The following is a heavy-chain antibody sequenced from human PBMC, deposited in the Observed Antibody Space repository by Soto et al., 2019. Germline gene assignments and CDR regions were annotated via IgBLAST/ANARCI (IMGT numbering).Heavy chain of an antibody. D-gene: IGHD6-19*01. Sequence: GESLKISCRGSGYSFTGYWVSWVRQMPGKGLEWMGRIDPSDSYTNYSPSFQGHVTISADKSISTAYLQWSSLKASDTAMYYCATSSGWYGGHNWFDPWGQGTLVTVSS. CDR2: IDPSDSYT. V-gene: IGHV5-10-1*01. CDR1: GYSFTGYW. J-gene: IGHJ5*02. CDR3: ATSSGWYGGHNWFDP.